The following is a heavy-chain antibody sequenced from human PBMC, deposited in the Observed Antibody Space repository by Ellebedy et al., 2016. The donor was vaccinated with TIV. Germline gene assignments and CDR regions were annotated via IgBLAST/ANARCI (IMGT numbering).Heavy chain of an antibody. Sequence: GESLKISCAASGFTFSSYSMNWVRQAPGKGLEWVSPISSSSSYIYYADSVKGRFPISRDNAKNSLYLQMNSLRAEDTAVYYCASDLGYSGSSNDAFDIWGQGTMVTVSS. CDR3: ASDLGYSGSSNDAFDI. V-gene: IGHV3-21*01. J-gene: IGHJ3*02. CDR2: ISSSSSYI. D-gene: IGHD1-26*01. CDR1: GFTFSSYS.